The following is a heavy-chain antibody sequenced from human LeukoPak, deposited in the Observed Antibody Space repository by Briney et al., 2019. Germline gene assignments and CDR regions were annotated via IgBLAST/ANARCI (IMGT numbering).Heavy chain of an antibody. CDR1: GGTFSSYA. V-gene: IGHV1-69*05. D-gene: IGHD2-15*01. Sequence: ASVKVSCKASGGTFSSYAISWVRQAPGQGLEWMGGIIPIFGTANYAQKFQGRVTITTDESTSTAYMELSSLRSEDTAVYYCSSAYHCSGGSCHPPRHWGQGTLVTVSS. CDR2: IIPIFGTA. CDR3: SSAYHCSGGSCHPPRH. J-gene: IGHJ4*02.